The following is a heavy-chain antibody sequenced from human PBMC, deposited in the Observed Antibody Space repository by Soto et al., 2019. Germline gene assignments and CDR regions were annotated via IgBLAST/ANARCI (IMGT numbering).Heavy chain of an antibody. J-gene: IGHJ4*02. V-gene: IGHV3-11*01. CDR3: ARDFDADARTDFDY. Sequence: QVQLVESGGGLVKPGGSLRLSCATSGFIFSDYYMHWIRQAPGKGLEWISYISGNGRIIQYQDSAKGRFTISRDNAPNSLYLQMNSLRAEDTALYFCARDFDADARTDFDYWGQGTLVTVSS. CDR1: GFIFSDYY. CDR2: ISGNGRII.